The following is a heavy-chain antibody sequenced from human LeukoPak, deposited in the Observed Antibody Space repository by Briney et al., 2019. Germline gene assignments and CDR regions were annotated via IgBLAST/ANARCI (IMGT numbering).Heavy chain of an antibody. V-gene: IGHV1-46*01. J-gene: IGHJ6*03. CDR3: ARDSGERFLEWLSGYYYYYCMDV. CDR1: GYTFTSYY. D-gene: IGHD3-3*01. CDR2: INPSGGST. Sequence: ASVKVSCKASGYTFTSYYMHWVRQAPGQGLEWMGIINPSGGSTSYAQKFQGRVTMTRDMSTSTVYMELSSLRSEDTAVYYCARDSGERFLEWLSGYYYYYCMDVWGKGTTVTVSS.